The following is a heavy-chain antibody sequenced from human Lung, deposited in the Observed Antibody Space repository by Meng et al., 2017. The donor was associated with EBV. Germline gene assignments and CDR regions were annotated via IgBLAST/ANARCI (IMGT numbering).Heavy chain of an antibody. CDR2: IYHSGST. CDR1: VGSISSSNW. V-gene: IGHV4-4*02. Sequence: QVNVQHAGPGLVKPSGTRSLTCAVSVGSISSSNWWSLVRQPPGKGLEWIGEIYHSGSTYYNPSLKSRVTISVDRSKNQFSLKLSSVTAADTAVYYCAINGGDLLFDYWGQGTLVTVSS. D-gene: IGHD2-21*02. J-gene: IGHJ4*02. CDR3: AINGGDLLFDY.